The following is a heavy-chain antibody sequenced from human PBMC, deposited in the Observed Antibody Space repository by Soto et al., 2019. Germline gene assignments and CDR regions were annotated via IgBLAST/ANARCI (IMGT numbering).Heavy chain of an antibody. D-gene: IGHD3-3*01. CDR3: ARGAYYTAVANFDS. J-gene: IGHJ4*02. Sequence: SQTLSLTCGISGDSVSRNNAAWYWIRQSPSRGLEWLGRAYYRSMWYYEYAASVRGRIIINPDTSKNQFSLHLMSVTPDDTAVYYCARGAYYTAVANFDSWGQGTLVTVSS. CDR1: GDSVSRNNAA. CDR2: AYYRSMWYY. V-gene: IGHV6-1*01.